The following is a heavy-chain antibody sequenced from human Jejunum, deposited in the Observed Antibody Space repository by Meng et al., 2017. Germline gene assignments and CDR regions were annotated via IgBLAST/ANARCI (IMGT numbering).Heavy chain of an antibody. CDR2: VSSSVNYK. V-gene: IGHV3-30*01. J-gene: IGHJ4*02. D-gene: IGHD3-16*01. Sequence: LVGSGGCVVQPGRSLRLSCVASGFTFASSAMHWVRQAPGKGLEWVTVVSSSVNYKYYADSVKGRFTISRDNSKNTLFLEMNSLRPEDTAVYYCAKDGGVGFTDFDYWSQGTLVTVSS. CDR3: AKDGGVGFTDFDY. CDR1: GFTFASSA.